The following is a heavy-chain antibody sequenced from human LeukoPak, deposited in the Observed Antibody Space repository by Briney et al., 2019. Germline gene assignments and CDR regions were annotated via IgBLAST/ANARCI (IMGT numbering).Heavy chain of an antibody. CDR1: GFTFSSYA. Sequence: PGGSLRLSCAASGFTFSSYAMSWVRQAPGKGLEWVSAISGSGGSTYYADSVKGRFTISRDNSKNTLYLQMNSLRAEDTAVYYCTKVPTVSSYYYYYYYMDVWGKGTTVTVSS. J-gene: IGHJ6*03. V-gene: IGHV3-23*01. D-gene: IGHD4-11*01. CDR3: TKVPTVSSYYYYYYYMDV. CDR2: ISGSGGST.